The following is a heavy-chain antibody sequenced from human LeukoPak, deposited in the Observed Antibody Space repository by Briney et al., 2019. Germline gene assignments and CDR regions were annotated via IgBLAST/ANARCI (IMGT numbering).Heavy chain of an antibody. CDR2: IYYSGST. V-gene: IGHV4-59*08. J-gene: IGHJ5*02. D-gene: IGHD1-14*01. CDR1: GGSISRYY. Sequence: SETLSLSCTVSGGSISRYYSSGIRQPPGKGLEWIGYIYYSGSTNYNPSLKSRVTISVDTSKSQFSLKLSSVTAADTAVYYCARHREPYNWFEPRGQGTLVTVSS. CDR3: ARHREPYNWFEP.